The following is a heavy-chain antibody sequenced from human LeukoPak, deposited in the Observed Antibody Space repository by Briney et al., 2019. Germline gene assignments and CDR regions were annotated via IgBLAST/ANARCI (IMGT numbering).Heavy chain of an antibody. CDR3: ARDPMGSGSYWYYYYYMDV. D-gene: IGHD1-26*01. CDR1: GYTFTGYY. CDR2: INPNSGGT. Sequence: ASVKVSCKASGYTFTGYYMHWVRQAPGQGLEWMGWINPNSGGTNYAQKFQGRVTMTRDTSISTAYMELSRLRSDDTAVYYCARDPMGSGSYWYYYYYMDVWGKGTTVTVSS. J-gene: IGHJ6*03. V-gene: IGHV1-2*02.